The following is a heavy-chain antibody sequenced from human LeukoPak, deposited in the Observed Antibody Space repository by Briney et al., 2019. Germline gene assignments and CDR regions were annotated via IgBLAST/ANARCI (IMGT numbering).Heavy chain of an antibody. V-gene: IGHV3-48*01. CDR2: ISSSGSAI. CDR3: ARGKAAAMADWFDP. Sequence: GGSLRLSCAASGFTFSTYSMNWVRQAPGKGLEWVSYISSSGSAIRYADSVKGRFTISRDNAKNSLYLQMTSLRADDTALYYCARGKAAAMADWFDPWGQGTLVTVSS. CDR1: GFTFSTYS. J-gene: IGHJ5*02. D-gene: IGHD6-13*01.